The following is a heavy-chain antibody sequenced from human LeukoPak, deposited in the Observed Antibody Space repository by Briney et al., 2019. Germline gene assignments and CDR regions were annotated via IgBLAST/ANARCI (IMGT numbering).Heavy chain of an antibody. J-gene: IGHJ4*02. CDR2: INPNSGGT. CDR1: GYTFTGYY. D-gene: IGHD3-10*01. V-gene: IGHV1-2*02. CDR3: ARAKPKNMVRGLIMRRESRYYFDY. Sequence: ASVKVSCKASGYTFTGYYMHWVRQAPGQGLEWMGWINPNSGGTNYAQKLQGRVTMTTDTSTSTAYMELRSLRAEDTAVYYCARAKPKNMVRGLIMRRESRYYFDYWGQGTLVTVSS.